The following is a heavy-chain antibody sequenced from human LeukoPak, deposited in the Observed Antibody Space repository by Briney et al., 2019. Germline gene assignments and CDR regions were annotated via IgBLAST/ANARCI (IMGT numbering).Heavy chain of an antibody. Sequence: SETLSLTCTVSGDSISTGGYYWAWIRQHRERGLEWIGYIYYSGSTHYNPSLQSRVTISVDTSKNQFSLNLNSVSAADTAVYYCARVIVVVPIGVYHYYAMDVWGQGTTVTVSS. CDR1: GDSISTGGYY. J-gene: IGHJ6*02. CDR2: IYYSGST. CDR3: ARVIVVVPIGVYHYYAMDV. D-gene: IGHD2-2*01. V-gene: IGHV4-31*03.